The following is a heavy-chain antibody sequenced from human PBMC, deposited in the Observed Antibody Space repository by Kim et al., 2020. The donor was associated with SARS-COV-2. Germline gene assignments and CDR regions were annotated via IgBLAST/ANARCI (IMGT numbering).Heavy chain of an antibody. CDR1: GGSISSYY. J-gene: IGHJ4*02. Sequence: SETLSLTCTVSGGSISSYYWSGIRQPPGKGLEWIGYIYYSGSTNYNPSLKSRVTISVDTSKNQFSLKLSSVTAADTAVYYCARYSSGWTSFDYWGQGTLVTVSS. V-gene: IGHV4-59*01. CDR2: IYYSGST. CDR3: ARYSSGWTSFDY. D-gene: IGHD6-19*01.